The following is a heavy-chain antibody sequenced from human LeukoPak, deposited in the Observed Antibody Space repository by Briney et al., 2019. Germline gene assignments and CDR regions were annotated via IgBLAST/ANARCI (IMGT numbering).Heavy chain of an antibody. D-gene: IGHD2-2*01. J-gene: IGHJ3*02. V-gene: IGHV3-11*04. CDR2: ISSSGSPT. CDR3: ATTLVPETVYAFDI. CDR1: GFTFSDYY. Sequence: PGGSLRLSCAASGFTFSDYYMSWIRQAPGKGLEWVSYISSSGSPTSYADSVRGRFTISRDNAKNSLFLQMNSLRAEDTAVYYCATTLVPETVYAFDIWGQGTMVTVSS.